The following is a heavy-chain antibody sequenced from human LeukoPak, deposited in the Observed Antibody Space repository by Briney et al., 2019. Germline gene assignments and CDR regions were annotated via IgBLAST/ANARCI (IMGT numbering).Heavy chain of an antibody. D-gene: IGHD4-17*01. J-gene: IGHJ5*02. CDR1: GGSINDYY. CDR3: ARVVRGAVTSNCFDP. CDR2: ISNSGTT. V-gene: IGHV4-59*01. Sequence: SETLSLTCTVSGGSINDYYWSWIRQAPGKGLEWIGYISNSGTTDYNPSLKSRVTMSVDTSNNEFSLRLTSVTAADTAMYYCARVVRGAVTSNCFDPWGQGTLVTVSS.